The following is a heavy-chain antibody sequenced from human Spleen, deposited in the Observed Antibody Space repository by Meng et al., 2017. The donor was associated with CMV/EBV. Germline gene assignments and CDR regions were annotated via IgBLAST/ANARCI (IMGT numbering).Heavy chain of an antibody. Sequence: LSLTCAASGFTFSSYAMHWVRQAPGKGLEWVAIISYDGSNEYYADSVKGRFTISRDTSRNTLYLQMNSLRVEDTAVYYCARDYYDSSAYLDYWGQGTLVTVSS. CDR2: ISYDGSNE. V-gene: IGHV3-30-3*01. J-gene: IGHJ4*02. D-gene: IGHD3-22*01. CDR3: ARDYYDSSAYLDY. CDR1: GFTFSSYA.